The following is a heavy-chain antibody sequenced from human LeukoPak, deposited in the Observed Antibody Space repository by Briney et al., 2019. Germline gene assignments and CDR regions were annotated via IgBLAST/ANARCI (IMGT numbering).Heavy chain of an antibody. CDR3: ARGSLIFDS. J-gene: IGHJ4*02. CDR1: GFSFSSYG. CDR2: IWYDGSNI. V-gene: IGHV3-33*01. Sequence: GGALILSCAASGFSFSSYGLHWVRQAPGKGLQWVAVIWYDGSNIYYADSVKGRFTISRDNSKNTLYLQMNRLRDEDAAVYYCARGSLIFDSWGQGPLVTVSS.